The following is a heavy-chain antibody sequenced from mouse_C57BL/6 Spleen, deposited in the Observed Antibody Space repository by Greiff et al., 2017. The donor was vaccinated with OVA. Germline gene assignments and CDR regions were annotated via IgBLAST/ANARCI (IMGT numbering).Heavy chain of an antibody. CDR2: IRNKANGYTT. CDR3: ARLDDGYSDYYAMDY. Sequence: DVMLVESGGGLVQPGGSLSLSCAASGLTFTDYYMSWVRQPPGKALEWLGFIRNKANGYTTEYSAYVKGRFNISRDNSQSILYLQMNALRAEDSATYYCARLDDGYSDYYAMDYWGQGTSVTVSS. V-gene: IGHV7-3*01. J-gene: IGHJ4*01. CDR1: GLTFTDYY. D-gene: IGHD2-3*01.